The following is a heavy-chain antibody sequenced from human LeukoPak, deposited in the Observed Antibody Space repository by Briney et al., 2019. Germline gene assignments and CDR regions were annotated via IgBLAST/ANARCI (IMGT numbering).Heavy chain of an antibody. CDR3: AVGLTI. V-gene: IGHV3-30-3*01. J-gene: IGHJ3*02. CDR2: ISNDGTNK. CDR1: GFTFDNYA. D-gene: IGHD1-26*01. Sequence: PGPSLRLSCAASGFTFDNYAMHWVRQAPGKGLEWVALISNDGTNKYYADSVKGRFTMSRDNSKSTVYLQVNSLRAGDTAVYYCAVGLTIWGQGTMVTVSS.